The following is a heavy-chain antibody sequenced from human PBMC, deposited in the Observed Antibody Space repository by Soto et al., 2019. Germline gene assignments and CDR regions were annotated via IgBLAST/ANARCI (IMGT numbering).Heavy chain of an antibody. V-gene: IGHV3-13*01. Sequence: GGSLRLACAASGFTFSSYDMHWVRQATGKGLEWVSAIGTAGDTYYPGSVKGRFTISRENAKNSLYLQMNSLRAGDTAVYYCARGVSIRDLFGHYYYLAVWGKRTTDTVSS. J-gene: IGHJ6*03. D-gene: IGHD3-10*01. CDR3: ARGVSIRDLFGHYYYLAV. CDR1: GFTFSSYD. CDR2: IGTAGDT.